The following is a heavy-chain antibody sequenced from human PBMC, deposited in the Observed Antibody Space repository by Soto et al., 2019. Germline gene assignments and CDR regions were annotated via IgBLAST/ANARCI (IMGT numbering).Heavy chain of an antibody. CDR1: GGSFSGYY. D-gene: IGHD6-19*01. Sequence: SETLSLTCAVYGGSFSGYYWSWIRQPPGKGLEWIGEINHSGSTNYNPSLKSRVTISVDTSKNQFSLKLSSVTAADTAVYYCARVLAVAGLTAFEIWGQGTMVTVSS. CDR3: ARVLAVAGLTAFEI. V-gene: IGHV4-34*01. CDR2: INHSGST. J-gene: IGHJ3*02.